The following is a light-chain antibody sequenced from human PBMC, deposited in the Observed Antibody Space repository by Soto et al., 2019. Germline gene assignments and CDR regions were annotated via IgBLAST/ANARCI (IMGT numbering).Light chain of an antibody. CDR2: DVS. Sequence: QSALTQPRSVSGSPGLSVTISCTGTSSDVGTYNYVSWYQQHPGKAPKVMIYDVSERPSGVPDRFSGSKSGNTASLTISGLQAEDEADYYCCSYAGSPRYVFGTGTKLTVL. V-gene: IGLV2-11*01. J-gene: IGLJ1*01. CDR3: CSYAGSPRYV. CDR1: SSDVGTYNY.